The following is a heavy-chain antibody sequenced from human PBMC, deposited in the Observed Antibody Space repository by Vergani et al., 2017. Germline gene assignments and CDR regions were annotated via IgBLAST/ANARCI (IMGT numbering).Heavy chain of an antibody. CDR2: IDHTGRP. D-gene: IGHD4-11*01. CDR1: GGSFTSYH. J-gene: IGHJ6*03. Sequence: QVQLQQWGGGLLKPSETLSLTCVVNGGSFTSYHWTWIRQSPGEGLEWVGDIDHTGRPDYNPSLKSRLTMSVDKPRNQFSLTLHSVTATGTAIYFCARVNTETNGHLYYYYYMDVWGQGTAVTVS. CDR3: ARVNTETNGHLYYYYYMDV. V-gene: IGHV4-34*01.